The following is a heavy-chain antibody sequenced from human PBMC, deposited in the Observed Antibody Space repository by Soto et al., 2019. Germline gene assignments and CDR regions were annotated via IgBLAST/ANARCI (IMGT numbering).Heavy chain of an antibody. CDR1: GYTFTGYY. D-gene: IGHD3-22*01. CDR2: INPNSGGT. J-gene: IGHJ3*02. V-gene: IGHV1-2*04. CDR3: VRGSYYDSSGYYYDAFDI. Sequence: ASVKVSCKASGYTFTGYYMHWVRQAPGQGLEWMGWINPNSGGTNYAQKFQGWVTMTRDTSISTAYMELSRLRSDDTAVYYCVRGSYYDSSGYYYDAFDIWGQGTMVTASS.